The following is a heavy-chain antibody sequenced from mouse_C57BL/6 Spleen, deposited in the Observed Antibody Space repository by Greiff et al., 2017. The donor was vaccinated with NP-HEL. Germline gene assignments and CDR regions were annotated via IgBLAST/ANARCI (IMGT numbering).Heavy chain of an antibody. V-gene: IGHV1-61*01. CDR2: IYPSDSET. J-gene: IGHJ4*01. Sequence: QVQLQQPGAELVRPGSSVKLSCKASGYTFTSYWMDWVKQRPGQGLEWIGNIYPSDSETHYNQKFKDKATLTVDKSSSTAYMQLSSLTSEDSAVYYCARKKDDYESAMDYWGQGTSVTVSS. CDR3: ARKKDDYESAMDY. D-gene: IGHD2-4*01. CDR1: GYTFTSYW.